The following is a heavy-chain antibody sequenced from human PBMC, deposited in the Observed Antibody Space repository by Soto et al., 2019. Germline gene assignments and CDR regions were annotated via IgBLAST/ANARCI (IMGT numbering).Heavy chain of an antibody. CDR2: INPDGSGE. CDR3: AREHYFGLDY. D-gene: IGHD1-26*01. J-gene: IGHJ4*02. V-gene: IGHV3-7*04. Sequence: EVQLVESGGGLVQPGGSLRLSCAASGFNFGGSWMTWVRQALGKGLEWLAKINPDGSGEYYVDSVKGRFTISRDNAESSLFFHMDSLRDEDTAVYFCAREHYFGLDYWGQGTLVTVSS. CDR1: GFNFGGSW.